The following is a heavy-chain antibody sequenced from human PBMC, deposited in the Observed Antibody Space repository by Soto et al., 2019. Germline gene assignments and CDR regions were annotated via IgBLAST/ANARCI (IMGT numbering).Heavy chain of an antibody. CDR2: IFGADET. CDR1: GFSVTSSN. J-gene: IGHJ4*02. D-gene: IGHD3-16*01. V-gene: IGHV3-53*02. CDR3: ARGGFD. Sequence: EVQLVETGGDLIQPGGSLRLSCAASGFSVTSSNMNWVRQAPGKGLEWVSVIFGADETYYADSVRGRFTISRDNSKNTVYLQMDSRRTDDAALYYCARGGFDWGQGTRVTVSS.